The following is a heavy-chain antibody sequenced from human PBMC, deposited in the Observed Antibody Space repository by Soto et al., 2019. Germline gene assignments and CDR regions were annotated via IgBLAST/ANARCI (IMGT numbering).Heavy chain of an antibody. J-gene: IGHJ6*02. CDR3: AKDGYCSSTSCYPTALYYYYYYGMDV. D-gene: IGHD2-2*03. Sequence: PGGSLRLSCAASGFTFSSYGMHWVRQAPGKGLEWVAVISYDGSSKYYADSVKGRFTISRDNSKNTLYLQMNSLRAEDTAVYYCAKDGYCSSTSCYPTALYYYYYYGMDVWGQGTTVTVSS. CDR1: GFTFSSYG. V-gene: IGHV3-30*18. CDR2: ISYDGSSK.